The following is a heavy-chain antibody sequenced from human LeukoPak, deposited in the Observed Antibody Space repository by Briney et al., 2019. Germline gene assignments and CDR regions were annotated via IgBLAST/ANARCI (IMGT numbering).Heavy chain of an antibody. Sequence: GESLQISCQGSGYSFTSYWISWVRQMPGKGLEWMGRIDPSDSYTNYSPSFQGHVTISADKSISTAYLQWSSLKASDTAMYYCARHAIAARPFVWFDPWGQGTLVTVSS. CDR3: ARHAIAARPFVWFDP. J-gene: IGHJ5*02. CDR2: IDPSDSYT. CDR1: GYSFTSYW. D-gene: IGHD6-6*01. V-gene: IGHV5-10-1*01.